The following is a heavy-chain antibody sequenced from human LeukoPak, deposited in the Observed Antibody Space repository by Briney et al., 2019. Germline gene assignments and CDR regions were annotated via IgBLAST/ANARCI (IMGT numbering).Heavy chain of an antibody. CDR2: ISSGGSTI. CDR1: GFTFSDYY. Sequence: GGSLRLSCAASGFTFSDYYMSWIRQAPGKGLEWVSYISSGGSTIYYADSVKGRFTISRDDAKNSLYLQMNSLRAEDTAVYYCARVRAHSILHDYGDYVGWFDPWGQGTLVTVSS. D-gene: IGHD4-17*01. J-gene: IGHJ5*02. V-gene: IGHV3-11*04. CDR3: ARVRAHSILHDYGDYVGWFDP.